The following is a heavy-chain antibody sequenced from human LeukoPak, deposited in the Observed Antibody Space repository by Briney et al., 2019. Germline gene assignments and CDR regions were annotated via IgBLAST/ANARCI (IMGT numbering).Heavy chain of an antibody. CDR1: GFTFDDYA. J-gene: IGHJ3*02. Sequence: GGSLRLSCAASGFTFDDYAMHWVRQAPGNGLEWVSLISGDGGSTYYADSVKGRFTISRDNSKNSLYLQMNSLRTEDTALYYCAKDIVDKWELLLDAFDIWGQGTMVTVSS. CDR2: ISGDGGST. D-gene: IGHD1-26*01. CDR3: AKDIVDKWELLLDAFDI. V-gene: IGHV3-43*02.